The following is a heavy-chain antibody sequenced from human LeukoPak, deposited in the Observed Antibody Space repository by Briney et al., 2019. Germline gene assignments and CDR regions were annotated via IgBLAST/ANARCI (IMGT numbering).Heavy chain of an antibody. Sequence: PGVSLRLSCAASGFSLTTYPMNWIRQVPGKGLEWVSHISSDGNTEYYADSVRVRFTMSRDNAKNSLDLHMNSLRTEDTAVYYCARDIVNGPFVTSLESWGQGALVTVSS. CDR1: GFSLTTYP. CDR2: ISSDGNTE. D-gene: IGHD2-8*01. V-gene: IGHV3-48*03. CDR3: ARDIVNGPFVTSLES. J-gene: IGHJ4*02.